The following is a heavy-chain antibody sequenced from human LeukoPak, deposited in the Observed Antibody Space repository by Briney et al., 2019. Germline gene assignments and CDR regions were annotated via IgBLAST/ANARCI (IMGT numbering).Heavy chain of an antibody. Sequence: SETLSLTCTVSGGSISSSSYYWGWIRQPPGKGLEWIRSIYYSGSTYYNPSLKSRVTISVDTSKNQFSLKLSSVTAADTAVYYCARVYGDYGMDVWGQGATVTVSS. V-gene: IGHV4-39*07. CDR1: GGSISSSSYY. J-gene: IGHJ6*02. CDR3: ARVYGDYGMDV. CDR2: IYYSGST. D-gene: IGHD4-17*01.